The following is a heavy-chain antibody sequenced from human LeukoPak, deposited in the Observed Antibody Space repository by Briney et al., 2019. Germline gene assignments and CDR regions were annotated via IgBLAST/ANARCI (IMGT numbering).Heavy chain of an antibody. CDR1: GFTFRSYR. J-gene: IGHJ4*02. CDR3: VRGVDY. D-gene: IGHD3-16*01. V-gene: IGHV3-74*01. Sequence: GGSLRLSCAASGFTFRSYRMNWVRQAPGKGLVCVSRISTDASSSSYADSVKGRFTISRDNAKNTLYLQMNSLRDEDTAVYYCVRGVDYWGQGTLVTVSS. CDR2: ISTDASSS.